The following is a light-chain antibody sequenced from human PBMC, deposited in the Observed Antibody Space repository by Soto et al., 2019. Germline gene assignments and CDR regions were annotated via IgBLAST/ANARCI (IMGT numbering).Light chain of an antibody. J-gene: IGLJ2*01. CDR1: SSDVGVYDF. Sequence: QSALTQPASVSGSPGQSITISCAGTSSDVGVYDFVSWYQQHPGKAPKLLIYDVNNRPAGMSNRFSGSKSGNTASLTISGLQAEDEADYYCSSYTTSTTRVFGGGTKLTVL. V-gene: IGLV2-14*03. CDR2: DVN. CDR3: SSYTTSTTRV.